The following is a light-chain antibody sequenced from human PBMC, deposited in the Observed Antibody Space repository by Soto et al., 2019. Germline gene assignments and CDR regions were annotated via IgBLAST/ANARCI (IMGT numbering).Light chain of an antibody. J-gene: IGKJ2*01. V-gene: IGKV3-20*01. CDR2: GAS. Sequence: IVLTQSPGTLSLSPGERASLSCRASQSVLSNSLAWYQHKPGQPPRLLISGASSRATGIPDRLSGGGSETDFTLTISRLEPEDFAVYYCHQYATPSYTFGQGTKLEI. CDR3: HQYATPSYT. CDR1: QSVLSNS.